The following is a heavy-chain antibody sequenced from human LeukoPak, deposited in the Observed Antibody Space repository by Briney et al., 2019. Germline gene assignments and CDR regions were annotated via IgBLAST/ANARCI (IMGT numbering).Heavy chain of an antibody. CDR1: GYTFTGYY. Sequence: GASVKVSCKASGYTFTGYYMHWVRQAPGQGLEWMGWINPNSGGTNYAQKFQGRVTMTRDTSISTAYMELSRLRSDDTAVYYCARSFYYGSGSYLDYWGQGTLVTVSS. V-gene: IGHV1-2*02. CDR2: INPNSGGT. J-gene: IGHJ4*02. CDR3: ARSFYYGSGSYLDY. D-gene: IGHD3-10*01.